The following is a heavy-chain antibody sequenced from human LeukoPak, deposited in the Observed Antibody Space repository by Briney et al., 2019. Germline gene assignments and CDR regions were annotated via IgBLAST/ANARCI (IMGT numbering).Heavy chain of an antibody. Sequence: SETLSLTCTVSGGSISSYYWSWIRQPPGKGLEWIGYIYYSGSTNYNPSLKSRVTISVDTSKNQFSLKLGSVTAADTAVYYCARGARGSGSYYGYWGQGTLVTVSS. J-gene: IGHJ4*02. D-gene: IGHD3-10*01. CDR2: IYYSGST. CDR3: ARGARGSGSYYGY. CDR1: GGSISSYY. V-gene: IGHV4-59*01.